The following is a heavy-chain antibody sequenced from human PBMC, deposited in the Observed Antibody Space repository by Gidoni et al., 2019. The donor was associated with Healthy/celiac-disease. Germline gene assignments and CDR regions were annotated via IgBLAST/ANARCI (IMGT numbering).Heavy chain of an antibody. CDR1: GFTFSSYA. D-gene: IGHD6-6*01. J-gene: IGHJ4*02. Sequence: EVQLLESGGGLVQPGGSLRLSCAASGFTFSSYAMSWVRQAPGKGLEWVAAISGSGGSTYYADSVKGRFTISRDNSKNTLYLQMNSLRAEDTAVYYCAKKFRPQGSPAIDYWGQGTLVTVSS. V-gene: IGHV3-23*01. CDR3: AKKFRPQGSPAIDY. CDR2: ISGSGGST.